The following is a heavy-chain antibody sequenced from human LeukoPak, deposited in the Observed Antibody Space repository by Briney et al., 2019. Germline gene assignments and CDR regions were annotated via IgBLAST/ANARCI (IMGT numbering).Heavy chain of an antibody. CDR2: IWYDGSNK. J-gene: IGHJ3*01. Sequence: PGRSLRLLCGSWRHLYRRQGAHGARQAPGKGLEWGAVIWYDGSNKYYADSVKGRFTISRDNSKNTLYLRLGSVKAEITPVYYCVILQVVDAFNVLVQGALVTVSS. D-gene: IGHD2-15*01. V-gene: IGHV3-33*01. CDR1: RHLYRRQG. CDR3: VILQVVDAFNV.